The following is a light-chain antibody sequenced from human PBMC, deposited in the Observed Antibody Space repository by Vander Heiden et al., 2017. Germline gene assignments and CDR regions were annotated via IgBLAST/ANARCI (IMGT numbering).Light chain of an antibody. CDR1: HNISTAY. V-gene: IGKV3-20*01. J-gene: IGKJ2*01. Sequence: IVLKESPHTLSLSPGETATLSCRTCHNISTAYVAWYQQKPGQAPKVLSWGTSNRAAGIPDRFSGSGSGSDFTLTISRLKPGGVAVYYCQRYGNSPRYIFGQGTKLEIK. CDR3: QRYGNSPRYI. CDR2: GTS.